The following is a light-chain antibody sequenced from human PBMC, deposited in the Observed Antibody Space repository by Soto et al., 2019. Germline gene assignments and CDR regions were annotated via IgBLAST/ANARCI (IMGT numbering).Light chain of an antibody. CDR2: GAS. Sequence: DIQMTQSPSSVSASVGDRVTITCRASQGVSTWIAWYQQKPGKAPRLLIYGASKLQSGVPSRFSGSGSGTDFTLTISRLQPEDFATYYCQQADSFPRAFGGGTKVDIK. CDR1: QGVSTW. V-gene: IGKV1-12*01. J-gene: IGKJ4*01. CDR3: QQADSFPRA.